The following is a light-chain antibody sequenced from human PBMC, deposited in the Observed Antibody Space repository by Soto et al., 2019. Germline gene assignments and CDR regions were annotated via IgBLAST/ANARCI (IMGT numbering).Light chain of an antibody. CDR2: GAS. J-gene: IGKJ1*01. Sequence: EIVLTQSPGTLSLTSGERATLSCRASQSVSSSCLAWYQQKPGQAPRLLIYGASSRATGIPDRFSGSGSGTDFTLTISRLEPEDFAVHYCQQYGSSPQTFGQGTKVEIK. CDR1: QSVSSSC. CDR3: QQYGSSPQT. V-gene: IGKV3-20*01.